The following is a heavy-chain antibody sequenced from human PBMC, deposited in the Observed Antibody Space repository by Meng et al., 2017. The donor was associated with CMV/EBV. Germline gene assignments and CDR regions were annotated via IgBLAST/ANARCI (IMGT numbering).Heavy chain of an antibody. Sequence: QAQPKGPGPGLVKPSQTPSLTCTVSGGSISSGDYYWSWIRQPPGKGLEWIGYIYYSGSTYYNPSLKSRVTISVDTSKNQFSLKLSSVTAADTAVYYCARVGRTSCYDYWGQGTLVTVSS. V-gene: IGHV4-30-4*08. J-gene: IGHJ4*02. CDR1: GGSISSGDYY. D-gene: IGHD2-2*01. CDR2: IYYSGST. CDR3: ARVGRTSCYDY.